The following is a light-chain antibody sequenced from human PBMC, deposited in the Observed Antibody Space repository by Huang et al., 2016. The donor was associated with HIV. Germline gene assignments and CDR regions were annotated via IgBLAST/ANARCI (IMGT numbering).Light chain of an antibody. CDR1: QRVSTY. Sequence: EIVLTQSPATLSLSPGEKATLSCRASQRVSTYLAWYQQKPGQAPRLLIYDASNRATGIPARFSGSGSGRDFTLTISSLEPEDFAVYYCQQRSNWPPITFGQGTRLEI. CDR2: DAS. J-gene: IGKJ5*01. V-gene: IGKV3-11*02. CDR3: QQRSNWPPIT.